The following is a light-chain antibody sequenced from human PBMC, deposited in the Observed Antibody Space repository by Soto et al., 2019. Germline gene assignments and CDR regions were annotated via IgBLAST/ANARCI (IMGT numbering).Light chain of an antibody. CDR2: DVS. CDR1: SSDVGGYDY. CDR3: CSFTNITGVVV. V-gene: IGLV2-14*01. Sequence: QSALTQPASVSGSPGQSITISCIGTSSDVGGYDYVSWYRQHPGKAPKLMIYDVSNRASGVSNRFSGSKSGNTASLTISGLQAEDEADYYCCSFTNITGVVVFGGGTKLTVL. J-gene: IGLJ3*02.